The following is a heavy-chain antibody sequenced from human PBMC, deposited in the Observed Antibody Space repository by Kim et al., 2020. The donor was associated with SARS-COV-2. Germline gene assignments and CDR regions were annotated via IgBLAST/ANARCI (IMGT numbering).Heavy chain of an antibody. D-gene: IGHD3-10*01. CDR3: ARARRSGEMSPSPPTYFDF. CDR2: IVASGNT. CDR1: GASFTSHF. J-gene: IGHJ4*02. Sequence: SETLSLTCAVSGASFTSHFWTWIRQPPGKGLEWLGEIVASGNTKYSPSLKSRLTLSMDTCKNQFSLRLSSVTAADTAVYYCARARRSGEMSPSPPTYFDFWDQGALVTVSS. V-gene: IGHV4-34*12.